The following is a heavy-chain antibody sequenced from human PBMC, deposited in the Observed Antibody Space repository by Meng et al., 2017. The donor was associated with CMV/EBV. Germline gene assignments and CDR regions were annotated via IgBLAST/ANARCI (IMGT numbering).Heavy chain of an antibody. CDR3: ARGQGDFWSGYSVYYYYGMDV. J-gene: IGHJ6*02. CDR1: GGSFSGYY. D-gene: IGHD3-3*01. V-gene: IGHV4-34*01. Sequence: SETLSLTCAVYGGSFSGYYWSWIRKPPGKGLEWIGEINHSGSTNYNPSLKSRVTISVDTSKNQFSLKLSSVTAADTAVYYCARGQGDFWSGYSVYYYYGMDVWGQGTTVTVSS. CDR2: INHSGST.